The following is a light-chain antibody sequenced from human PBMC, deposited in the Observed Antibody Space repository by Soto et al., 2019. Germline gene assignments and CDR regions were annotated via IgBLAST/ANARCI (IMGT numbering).Light chain of an antibody. Sequence: QSALTQPASVSGSPGQSITISCTGTSSDVGSNNLISWYQQHPGKAPKLMIYEGSRRPSGVSNRFYGSKSGNTASLTISGLQAEDEPDYSCCSYAGSSTCLFGGGTKLTVL. CDR2: EGS. V-gene: IGLV2-23*01. CDR3: CSYAGSSTCL. J-gene: IGLJ2*01. CDR1: SSDVGSNNL.